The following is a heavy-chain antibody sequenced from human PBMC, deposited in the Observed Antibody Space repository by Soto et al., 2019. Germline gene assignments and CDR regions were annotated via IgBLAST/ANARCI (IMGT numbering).Heavy chain of an antibody. CDR2: LNAGGST. D-gene: IGHD3-9*01. Sequence: GGSLRLSCVISGFTVSSSAMTWVRRAPGKGLEWVSTLNAGGSTYFAASVKGRFTISRNSSANTLYLQMGSLKAEDTAVYYCAKDRGSGGIVTGTPDSWGPGTLVTVSS. CDR1: GFTVSSSA. J-gene: IGHJ4*02. V-gene: IGHV3-23*01. CDR3: AKDRGSGGIVTGTPDS.